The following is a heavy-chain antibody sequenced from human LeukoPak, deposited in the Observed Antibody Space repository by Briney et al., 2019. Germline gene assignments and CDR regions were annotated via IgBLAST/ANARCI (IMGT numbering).Heavy chain of an antibody. CDR1: GFTFNSYA. CDR3: AKGSSGYCSSTSCYSLDL. CDR2: ISGSGGST. V-gene: IGHV3-23*01. D-gene: IGHD2-2*01. Sequence: GGSLRLSCAASGFTFNSYAMSWVRQAPGKGLEWVSAISGSGGSTYYADSVKGRFTISRDNSKHTLYLQMNSLRAEDTAVYYCAKGSSGYCSSTSCYSLDLWGRGTLVTVSS. J-gene: IGHJ2*01.